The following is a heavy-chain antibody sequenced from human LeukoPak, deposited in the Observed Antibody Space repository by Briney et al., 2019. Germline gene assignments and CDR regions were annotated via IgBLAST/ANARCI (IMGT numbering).Heavy chain of an antibody. CDR3: ARDSNGPAF. V-gene: IGHV3-53*01. D-gene: IGHD3-22*01. CDR1: GFTVTNNY. CDR2: IYSDGGT. J-gene: IGHJ4*02. Sequence: GGPLRLSCAVSGFTVTNNYMSWVRQAPGKGLEYVSVIYSDGGTFYSESVKGRFTISRDYSKNTLYLQMNSLRADDTAVYYCARDSNGPAFWGQGTLVTVSS.